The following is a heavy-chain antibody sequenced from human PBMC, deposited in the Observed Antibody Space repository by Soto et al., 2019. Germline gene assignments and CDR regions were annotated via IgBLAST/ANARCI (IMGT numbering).Heavy chain of an antibody. V-gene: IGHV4-34*01. J-gene: IGHJ5*02. CDR2: INHSGST. D-gene: IGHD2-15*01. Sequence: QVQLQQWGAGLLKPSETLSLTCAVYGGSFSGYYWSWIRQPPGKGLEWIGEINHSGSTNYNPSLKSRVTRSVDTSKNQFSVKLSSVTAADTTVYYCARDRVVVVAARFHWFDPWGHGTLVTVSS. CDR3: ARDRVVVVAARFHWFDP. CDR1: GGSFSGYY.